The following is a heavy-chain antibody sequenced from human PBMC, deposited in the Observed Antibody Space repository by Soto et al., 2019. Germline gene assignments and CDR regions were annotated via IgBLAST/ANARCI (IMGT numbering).Heavy chain of an antibody. CDR1: GFTFSTYG. Sequence: QVQLVESGGGVVQPGRSLRLSCAASGFTFSTYGMYWVRQAPGKGLERVAVISDDGNSKYYADSVKGRFTISRDNSKNTVYLQMNSLRLEDTAVYYCAKNQTDAFDISGQGTMVTVSS. J-gene: IGHJ3*02. V-gene: IGHV3-30*18. CDR2: ISDDGNSK. CDR3: AKNQTDAFDI.